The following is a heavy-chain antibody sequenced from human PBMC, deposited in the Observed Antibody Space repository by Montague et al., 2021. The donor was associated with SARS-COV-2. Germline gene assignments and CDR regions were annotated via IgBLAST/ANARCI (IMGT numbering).Heavy chain of an antibody. J-gene: IGHJ6*03. Sequence: SETLSLTCAVHGGSFSGYYWNWIRQPPGKGLEWIGEINHGGNTNYNPSLKNRLTISVDTSKNQFSLKLTSVAATDTAVYYCARLRDGVVPSPILGIGPYFTYYCRDVWGKGTTVTVSS. CDR2: INHGGNT. D-gene: IGHD2-15*01. V-gene: IGHV4-34*01. CDR3: ARLRDGVVPSPILGIGPYFTYYCRDV. CDR1: GGSFSGYY.